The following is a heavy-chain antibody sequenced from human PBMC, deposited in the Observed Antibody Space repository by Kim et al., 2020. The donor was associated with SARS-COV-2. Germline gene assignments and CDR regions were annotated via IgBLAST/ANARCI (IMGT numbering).Heavy chain of an antibody. J-gene: IGHJ4*02. CDR3: ARAFHFDSSDFFSSPPH. D-gene: IGHD3-22*01. CDR2: IYYSGST. Sequence: SETLSLTCTVSGGSIISTNYYWGWIRQPPGKGLEWIGIIYYSGSTHYNPSLDSRVTISVDTSTNQLSLRLNSVTAADTAVYYCARAFHFDSSDFFSSPPHWGQGTLVTVSS. CDR1: GGSIISTNYY. V-gene: IGHV4-39*01.